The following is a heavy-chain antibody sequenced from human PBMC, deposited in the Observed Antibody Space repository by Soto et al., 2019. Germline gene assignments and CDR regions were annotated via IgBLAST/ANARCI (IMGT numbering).Heavy chain of an antibody. D-gene: IGHD1-26*01. V-gene: IGHV4-59*01. J-gene: IGHJ3*02. CDR1: GGSISIYY. Sequence: SETVSLTCTVSGGSISIYYWSLMRQPPGKGLEWIGYIYYSGSTNYNPSLKSRVTISVDTSKNQFSLKLSSVTAADTAVYYCARDSGSYYDMFDAFDIWGHGTMVTV. CDR2: IYYSGST. CDR3: ARDSGSYYDMFDAFDI.